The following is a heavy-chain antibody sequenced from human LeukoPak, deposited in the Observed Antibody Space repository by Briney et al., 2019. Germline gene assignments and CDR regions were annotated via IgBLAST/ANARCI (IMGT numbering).Heavy chain of an antibody. CDR2: IYYSGST. CDR3: ARRHYYDSSGYYYY. Sequence: PSETLSRTCTVSGGSISSSSYYWGWIRQPPGKGLEWIGSIYYSGSTYYNPSLKSRVTISVDTSKNQFSLKLSSVTAADTAVYYCARRHYYDSSGYYYYWGQGTLVTVSS. V-gene: IGHV4-39*01. D-gene: IGHD3-22*01. CDR1: GGSISSSSYY. J-gene: IGHJ4*02.